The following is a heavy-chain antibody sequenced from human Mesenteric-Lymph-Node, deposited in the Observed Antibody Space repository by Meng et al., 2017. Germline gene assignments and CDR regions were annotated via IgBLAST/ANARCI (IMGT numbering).Heavy chain of an antibody. Sequence: SVKVSCKASGGTFSSYAISWVRQAPGQGLEWMGGIIPIFGTANYAQKFQGRVTITADKSTSTAYMELSSLRSEDTAVYYCAREARRVAGVFDYWGQGTLVTVSS. CDR1: GGTFSSYA. V-gene: IGHV1-69*06. J-gene: IGHJ4*02. CDR3: AREARRVAGVFDY. D-gene: IGHD2-15*01. CDR2: IIPIFGTA.